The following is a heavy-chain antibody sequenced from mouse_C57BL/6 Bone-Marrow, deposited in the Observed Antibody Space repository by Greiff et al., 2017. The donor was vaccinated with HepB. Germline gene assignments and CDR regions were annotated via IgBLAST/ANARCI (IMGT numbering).Heavy chain of an antibody. CDR3: ARTYYYGSSEFAY. V-gene: IGHV1-81*01. CDR2: IYPRSGNT. D-gene: IGHD1-1*01. Sequence: VKLQESGAELARPGASVKLSCKASGYTFTSYGISWVKQRTGQGLEWIGEIYPRSGNTYYNEKFKGKATLTADKSSSTAYMELRSLTSEDSAVYFCARTYYYGSSEFAYWGQGTLVTVSA. J-gene: IGHJ3*01. CDR1: GYTFTSYG.